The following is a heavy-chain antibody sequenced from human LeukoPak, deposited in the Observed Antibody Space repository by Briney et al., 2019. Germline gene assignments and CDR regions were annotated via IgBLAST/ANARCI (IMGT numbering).Heavy chain of an antibody. J-gene: IGHJ4*02. Sequence: SETLSLTCAVYGGSFSGYYWSWIRQPPGKGLEWIGEINHSGSTNYNPSLKSRVTISVDRSKNQFSLKLSSVTAADTAVYYCARDTDYYDSSGSYFDYWGQGTLVTVSS. V-gene: IGHV4-34*01. CDR1: GGSFSGYY. CDR3: ARDTDYYDSSGSYFDY. D-gene: IGHD3-22*01. CDR2: INHSGST.